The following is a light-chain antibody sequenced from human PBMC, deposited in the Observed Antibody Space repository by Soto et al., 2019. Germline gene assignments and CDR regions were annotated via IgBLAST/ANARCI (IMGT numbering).Light chain of an antibody. CDR3: QQLNSYPPWT. CDR1: QSISIY. CDR2: AAS. Sequence: DIQMTQSPSSLSASVGDRVTITCRASQSISIYLNWYQQKPGKAPKLLIYAASTLQSGVPSRFSGSGSGTEFTLTISSLQPEDFATYYCQQLNSYPPWTFGQGTKVEIK. J-gene: IGKJ1*01. V-gene: IGKV1-9*01.